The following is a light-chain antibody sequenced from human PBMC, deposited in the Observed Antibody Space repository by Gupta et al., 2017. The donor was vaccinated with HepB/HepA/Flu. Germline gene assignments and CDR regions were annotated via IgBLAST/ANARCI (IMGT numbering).Light chain of an antibody. CDR2: DNH. V-gene: IGLV1-51*01. CDR3: GTWDSRLSAVV. CDR1: SSNIGTNY. J-gene: IGLJ2*01. Sequence: QSVLTQPPSVSAAPRQKVTISCSGSSSNIGTNYVFWYQQFPGTAPKLLIYDNHKRPSGIPDRFSGSRSGTSATLAITRLQTGDEADYFCGTWDSRLSAVVFGGRTKLTVL.